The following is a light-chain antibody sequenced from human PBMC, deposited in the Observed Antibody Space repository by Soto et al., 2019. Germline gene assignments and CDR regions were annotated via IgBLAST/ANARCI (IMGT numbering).Light chain of an antibody. CDR1: SSNIGSRT. Sequence: QSVLTQPPSASGTPGQRVTISCSGSSSNIGSRTVNWYQQLPGTAPKVLIYSNNQRPSGVPDRFSGSKSGTSASLAITGLQSEDAADYYCAAWDDSLSAWVFGGGTKVTVL. V-gene: IGLV1-44*01. CDR2: SNN. CDR3: AAWDDSLSAWV. J-gene: IGLJ3*02.